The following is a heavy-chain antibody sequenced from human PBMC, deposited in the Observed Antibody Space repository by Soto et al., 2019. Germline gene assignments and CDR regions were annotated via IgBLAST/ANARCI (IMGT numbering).Heavy chain of an antibody. J-gene: IGHJ4*02. CDR3: AKDLQFRSYYESAGHYND. V-gene: IGHV3-23*01. CDR1: GFTFRNQD. CDR2: ISGRGGVR. D-gene: IGHD3-22*01. Sequence: EVQLLESGGGLVQPGGSLRLTCVSSGFTFRNQDMRWVRQAPGKGLEWVSGISGRGGVRYYADSVKGRFTISRDNSQNTLYLQMNNLRANDTAVYYCAKDLQFRSYYESAGHYNDWGQGTLVTVSS.